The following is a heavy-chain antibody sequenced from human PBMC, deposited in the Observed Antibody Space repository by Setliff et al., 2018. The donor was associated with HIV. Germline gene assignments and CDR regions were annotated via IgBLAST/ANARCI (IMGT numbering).Heavy chain of an antibody. CDR2: IIPILGVA. CDR3: ARGGLEPIYYYYYMDV. D-gene: IGHD1-1*01. CDR1: GYTFTNYG. J-gene: IGHJ6*03. Sequence: SVKVSCKASGYTFTNYGVSWVREAPGQGLDWMGRIIPILGVANYAQRFQGKVTITADKSTSTAYMELNSLRSEDTAVYYCARGGLEPIYYYYYMDVWGKGTTVTVSS. V-gene: IGHV1-69*04.